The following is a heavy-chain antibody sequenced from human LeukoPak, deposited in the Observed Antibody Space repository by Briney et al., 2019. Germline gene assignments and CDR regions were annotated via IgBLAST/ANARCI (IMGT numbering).Heavy chain of an antibody. J-gene: IGHJ3*02. CDR1: GGSFSGYY. CDR2: IYHSGST. CDR3: ARRYITGWVSHAFDM. V-gene: IGHV4-34*01. Sequence: PSETLSLTCAVYGGSFSGYYWSWIRQPPGKGLEWVGEIYHSGSTNYNPSLKSRVTISVDTTKNQFSLKLSSVTAADTAVYSWARRYITGWVSHAFDMWGEGKIVTLSP. D-gene: IGHD3-9*01.